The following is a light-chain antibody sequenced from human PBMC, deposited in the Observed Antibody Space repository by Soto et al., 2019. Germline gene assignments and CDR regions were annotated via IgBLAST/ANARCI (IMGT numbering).Light chain of an antibody. J-gene: IGKJ1*01. V-gene: IGKV1-5*01. Sequence: DIQITQSPSTLYASVGDRVTITCRASQSISSWLAWYQQKPGKAPKLLIYDASSLESGVPSRFSGSGSGTEFTLTISSLQPDDFATYYCQQYNSYSATSGQGTKVDIK. CDR1: QSISSW. CDR3: QQYNSYSAT. CDR2: DAS.